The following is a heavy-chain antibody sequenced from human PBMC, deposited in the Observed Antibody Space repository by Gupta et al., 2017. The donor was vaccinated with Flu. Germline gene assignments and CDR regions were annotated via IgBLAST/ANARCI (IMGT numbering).Heavy chain of an antibody. CDR1: GGSFSGYY. D-gene: IGHD2-21*02. CDR2: INHSGST. J-gene: IGHJ4*02. CDR3: ARSPPELAYCGGDCYSDYFDY. Sequence: QVQLQQRGEGLLKPSETLSLTCAVYGGSFSGYYWSWLRQPQGKGLEWIGEINHSGSTNYNPSLKSRVTISVDTSKNQFSLKLSSVTAADTAVYYCARSPPELAYCGGDCYSDYFDYWGQGTLVTVSS. V-gene: IGHV4-34*01.